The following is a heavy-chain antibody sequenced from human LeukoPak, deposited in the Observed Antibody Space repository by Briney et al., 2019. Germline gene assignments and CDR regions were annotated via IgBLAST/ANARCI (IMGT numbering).Heavy chain of an antibody. D-gene: IGHD1-26*01. Sequence: ASVKVSCKASGYTFTGYYMHWVRQAPGQGLEWMGWINRNSGGTNYAQKFQGRVTMTRDTSISTAYMELSRLRSDDTAVYYCARAVVGATGRPFDYWGQGTLVTVSS. J-gene: IGHJ4*02. CDR3: ARAVVGATGRPFDY. CDR2: INRNSGGT. V-gene: IGHV1-2*02. CDR1: GYTFTGYY.